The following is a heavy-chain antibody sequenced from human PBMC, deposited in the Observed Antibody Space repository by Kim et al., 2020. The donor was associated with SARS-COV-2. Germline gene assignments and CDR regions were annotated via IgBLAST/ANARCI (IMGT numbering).Heavy chain of an antibody. V-gene: IGHV3-53*01. J-gene: IGHJ1*01. D-gene: IGHD3-10*01. CDR3: ARNTPGSGRDFES. CDR1: GFTVSSYY. CDR2: LYGGTRT. Sequence: GGSLRLSCAASGFTVSSYYMSWVRQAPGRRLEWVSSLYGGTRTYYADDAKGGRFISRGDSTNTTLHLIINMMTADTAMEYCARNTPGSGRDFESWGQG.